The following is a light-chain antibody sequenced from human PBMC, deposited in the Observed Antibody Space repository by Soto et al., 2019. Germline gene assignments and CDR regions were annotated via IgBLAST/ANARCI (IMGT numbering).Light chain of an antibody. CDR2: LGS. Sequence: DIVMTQSPPSLSVTPGEPASISCRSSQSLLHSDGYTYVDWYVQRPGQSPQLLIYLGSNRASGVPDRLSGSGSGTDFTLKISKVESEDVVIYYCMLVLHTPFSFGPGTKVDFK. J-gene: IGKJ3*01. CDR3: MLVLHTPFS. CDR1: QSLLHSDGYTY. V-gene: IGKV2-28*01.